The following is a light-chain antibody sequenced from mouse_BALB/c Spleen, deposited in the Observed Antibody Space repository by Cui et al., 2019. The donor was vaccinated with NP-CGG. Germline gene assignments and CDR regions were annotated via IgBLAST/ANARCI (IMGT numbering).Light chain of an antibody. Sequence: AVVTQESALTTSAGETVTLTVRSSTGAGTTSNYANWVQEKPDHLFTCLICGTNNRAPGVPARFSGSLIGDKTALTITGAQTEDEAIYFCALWYSNHWVFGGGTKLTVL. CDR2: GTN. J-gene: IGLJ1*01. V-gene: IGLV1*01. CDR1: TGAGTTSNY. CDR3: ALWYSNHWV.